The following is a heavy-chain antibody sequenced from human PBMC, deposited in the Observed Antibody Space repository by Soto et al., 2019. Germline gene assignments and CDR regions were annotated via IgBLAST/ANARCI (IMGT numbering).Heavy chain of an antibody. D-gene: IGHD1-20*01. CDR3: ARARVYNDYYYGMDV. CDR1: GGSISSGGYS. J-gene: IGHJ6*02. Sequence: PSETLSLTCTVSGGSISSGGYSWSWIRQHPGKGLGGIGYIYYIGSTYYNPSLKSRVTISVETSKNQFSLKLSSLPAPATPGHYCARARVYNDYYYGMDVWGQGTTVTVSS. V-gene: IGHV4-31*03. CDR2: IYYIGST.